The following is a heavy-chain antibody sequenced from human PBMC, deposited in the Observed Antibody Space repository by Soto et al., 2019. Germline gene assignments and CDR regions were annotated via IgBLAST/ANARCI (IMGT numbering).Heavy chain of an antibody. CDR2: IYYSGST. D-gene: IGHD6-6*01. CDR3: ARLSQRAARPPHFDY. J-gene: IGHJ4*02. CDR1: GGSISSYY. V-gene: IGHV4-59*08. Sequence: SETLSLTCTVSGGSISSYYWSWIRQPPGKGLEWIGYIYYSGSTNYNPSLKSRVTISVDTSKNQFSLKLSSVTAADTAVYYCARLSQRAARPPHFDYWGQGTLVTVSS.